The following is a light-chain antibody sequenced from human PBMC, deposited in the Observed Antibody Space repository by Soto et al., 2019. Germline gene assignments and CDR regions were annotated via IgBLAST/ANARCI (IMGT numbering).Light chain of an antibody. Sequence: VLTQSPVTLSLSPGERATLSCRASQSFRGLLAWYQQKPGQAPTRLISDAYNRATGIPPRLSGGGSGTDFSVTFSSLEPEGPAVYYCQQRHMSPITFGRGTRLDIK. CDR3: QQRHMSPIT. CDR1: QSFRGL. CDR2: DAY. V-gene: IGKV3-11*01. J-gene: IGKJ5*01.